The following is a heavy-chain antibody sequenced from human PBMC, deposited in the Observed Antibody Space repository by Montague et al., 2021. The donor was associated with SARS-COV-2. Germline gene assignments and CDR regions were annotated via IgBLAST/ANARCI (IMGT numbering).Heavy chain of an antibody. CDR3: ARSIGGFDP. CDR2: LYGGGNS. D-gene: IGHD3-16*01. CDR1: GFTVSTNY. V-gene: IGHV3-66*01. Sequence: SLRLSCAASGFTVSTNYVSWVRQAPGKGLEWVAVLYGGGNSNYTDSVKGRFTISRDNSKNTLYLQMKSLRAEDTALYYCARSIGGFDPWGQGTLVTVSS. J-gene: IGHJ5*02.